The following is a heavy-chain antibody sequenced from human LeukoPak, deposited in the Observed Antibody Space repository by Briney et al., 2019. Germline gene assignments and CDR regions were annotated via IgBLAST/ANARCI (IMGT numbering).Heavy chain of an antibody. CDR3: ARDGYAYCGGDCYIDY. D-gene: IGHD2-21*01. CDR1: GFTFSSYS. J-gene: IGHJ4*02. V-gene: IGHV3-21*01. Sequence: PGGSLRLSCAASGFTFSSYSMNWVRQAPGKGLEWVSSISSSSSYIYYADSVKGRFTISRGNAKNSLYLQMNSLRAEDTAVYYCARDGYAYCGGDCYIDYWGQGTLVTVSS. CDR2: ISSSSSYI.